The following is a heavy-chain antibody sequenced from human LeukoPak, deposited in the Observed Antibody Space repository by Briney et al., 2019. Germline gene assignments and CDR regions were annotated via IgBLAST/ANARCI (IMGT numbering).Heavy chain of an antibody. CDR3: ARTLQPAGFDY. Sequence: SETLSLTCAVYGGSFSGYYWSWIRQPPGKGLEWIGEINHSGSTNYNPSLKSRVTISVDTSKNQFSLKLSSVTAADTAVYYCARTLQPAGFDYWGQGTLVTVSS. J-gene: IGHJ4*02. V-gene: IGHV4-34*01. CDR2: INHSGST. D-gene: IGHD3-10*01. CDR1: GGSFSGYY.